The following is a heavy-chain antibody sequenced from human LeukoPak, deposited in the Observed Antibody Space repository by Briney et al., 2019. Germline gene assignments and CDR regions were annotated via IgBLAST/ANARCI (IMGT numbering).Heavy chain of an antibody. J-gene: IGHJ3*02. Sequence: GGSLRLSCAASGFTFSSYEMNWVRQAPGKGLEWVSYISSSGSTIHYADSVKGRFTISRDSAKNSLYLQMNSLRAEDTAVYYCARGGPYGDYVGAFDIWGQGTMVTVSS. CDR2: ISSSGSTI. D-gene: IGHD4-17*01. CDR3: ARGGPYGDYVGAFDI. V-gene: IGHV3-48*03. CDR1: GFTFSSYE.